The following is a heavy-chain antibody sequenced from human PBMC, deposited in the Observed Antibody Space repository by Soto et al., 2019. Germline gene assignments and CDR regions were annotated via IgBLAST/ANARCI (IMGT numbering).Heavy chain of an antibody. D-gene: IGHD3-16*01. V-gene: IGHV3-74*01. CDR3: AKDLLWGQRDY. CDR1: GFTFSRYW. CDR2: INIDGTNT. Sequence: EVQLVESGGGLVQPGGSLRLSCAVSGFTFSRYWMHWFRQDPGNGLVWVSRINIDGTNTQYADSVRGRFTVSRANAKSTVYLQMISLRSEDTAVYYCAKDLLWGQRDYWGQGTLVVVSS. J-gene: IGHJ4*02.